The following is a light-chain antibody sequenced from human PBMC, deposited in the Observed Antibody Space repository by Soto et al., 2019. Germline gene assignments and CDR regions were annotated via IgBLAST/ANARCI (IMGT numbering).Light chain of an antibody. CDR2: KAS. V-gene: IGKV1-5*03. CDR3: QQYDDLPIT. J-gene: IGKJ5*01. CDR1: QSISTW. Sequence: DIQMTQSPSTLSASVGDRVTITCRASQSISTWLAWYQQEPGKAPKLLIHKASSLQSGVPSRFSGSGSGTDFTFTISSLQPEDIATYFCQQYDDLPITFGQGTRLENK.